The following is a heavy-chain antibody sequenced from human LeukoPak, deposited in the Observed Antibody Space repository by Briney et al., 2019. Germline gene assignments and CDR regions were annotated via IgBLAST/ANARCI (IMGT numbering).Heavy chain of an antibody. V-gene: IGHV3-11*01. CDR2: ISCSGRTI. D-gene: IGHD3-9*01. CDR1: GFTFSDYY. CDR3: ARIGSTGYYPFYYYYMGV. Sequence: GGSLRLSCAASGFTFSDYYMSWIRQAPGKGLEWVSYISCSGRTIYYADSVKGRFTISRDNAKNSLSLQMNSLRAEDTAMYYCARIGSTGYYPFYYYYMGVWGKGTTVTVSS. J-gene: IGHJ6*03.